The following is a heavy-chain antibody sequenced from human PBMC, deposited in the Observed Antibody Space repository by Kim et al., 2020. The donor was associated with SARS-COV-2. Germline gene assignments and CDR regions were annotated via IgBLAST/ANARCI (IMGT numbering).Heavy chain of an antibody. D-gene: IGHD3-10*01. CDR3: AKDLGVDYLTPAFDY. Sequence: GGSLRLSCAASGFTFDDYAMHWVRQAPGKGLEWVSLISGDGGSTYFADSVKGRFTISRDNSKNSLYLRMYSLRTEDTALYYCAKDLGVDYLTPAFDYWGQGTLVTVSS. V-gene: IGHV3-43*02. CDR2: ISGDGGST. J-gene: IGHJ4*02. CDR1: GFTFDDYA.